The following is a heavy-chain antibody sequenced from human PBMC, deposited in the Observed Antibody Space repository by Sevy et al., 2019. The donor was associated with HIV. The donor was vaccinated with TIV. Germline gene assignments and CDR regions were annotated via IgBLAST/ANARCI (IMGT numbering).Heavy chain of an antibody. Sequence: ASVKVSCKASGYTFIDYYLIWVRQAPGQGLEWMGRFNPNSGDTNYAQKFQGRVTMTRDASINSAYMGLGRLTSDDTAVYYCAREWGFAMANAFDIWGQGTMVTVSS. D-gene: IGHD2-2*01. CDR2: FNPNSGDT. CDR3: AREWGFAMANAFDI. V-gene: IGHV1-2*06. CDR1: GYTFIDYY. J-gene: IGHJ3*02.